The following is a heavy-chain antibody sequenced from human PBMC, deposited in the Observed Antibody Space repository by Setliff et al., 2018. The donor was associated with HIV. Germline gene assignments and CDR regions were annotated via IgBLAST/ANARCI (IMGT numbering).Heavy chain of an antibody. CDR2: IYYSGST. J-gene: IGHJ5*02. Sequence: SETLSLTCTVPDASISNYHWSWIRQPPGKGLEWIGYIYYSGSTNYNPSLKSRVTISIDTSTNQFSLKLSSVTAADTAVYYCARLFIPNYFDPWGQGTLVTVSS. D-gene: IGHD2-21*01. V-gene: IGHV4-59*08. CDR3: ARLFIPNYFDP. CDR1: DASISNYH.